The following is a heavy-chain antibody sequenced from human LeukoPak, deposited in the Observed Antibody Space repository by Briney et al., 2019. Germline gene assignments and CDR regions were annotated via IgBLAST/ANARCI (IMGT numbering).Heavy chain of an antibody. CDR2: ISGGGDTT. Sequence: GGSLRLSCSASGFSFSSCTMTWVRQAPGKGPEWVSIISGGGDTTFYTDSVKGRFTISRDNSKNTLYLQMNSLRAEDTAVYYCAKFPPLAARAPFDYWGQGTLVTVSS. V-gene: IGHV3-23*01. D-gene: IGHD6-6*01. CDR3: AKFPPLAARAPFDY. CDR1: GFSFSSCT. J-gene: IGHJ4*02.